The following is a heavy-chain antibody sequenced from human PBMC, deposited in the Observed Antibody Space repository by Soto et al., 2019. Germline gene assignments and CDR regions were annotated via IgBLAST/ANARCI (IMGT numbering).Heavy chain of an antibody. J-gene: IGHJ5*02. CDR3: AKLSYYSSTCYFPGWFDP. D-gene: IGHD2-2*01. Sequence: PSETLSLTCTVSGDSISGGASFWSWIRQPPGKGLEWIANVYYSGSSYYNPSLKSRLTLSVDTTKNQFSLQLKSMTAADTAVYYGAKLSYYSSTCYFPGWFDPWGQGTLVTVSS. CDR1: GDSISGGASF. CDR2: VYYSGSS. V-gene: IGHV4-31*03.